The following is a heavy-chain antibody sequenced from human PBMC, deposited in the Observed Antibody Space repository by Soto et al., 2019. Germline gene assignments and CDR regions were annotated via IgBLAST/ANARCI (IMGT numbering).Heavy chain of an antibody. J-gene: IGHJ4*02. CDR2: IYYSGST. CDR1: GFTFSSYA. Sequence: GSLRLSCAASGFTFSSYAMSWVRQAPGKGLEWIGYIYYSGSTNYNPSLKSRVTISVDTSKNQFSLELSSVTAADTAVYYCARARGGYFDDWGQGTLVTVSS. CDR3: ARARGGYFDD. V-gene: IGHV4-59*01. D-gene: IGHD3-10*01.